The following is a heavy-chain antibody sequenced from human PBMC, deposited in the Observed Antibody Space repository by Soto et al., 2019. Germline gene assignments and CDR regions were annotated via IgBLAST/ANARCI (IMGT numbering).Heavy chain of an antibody. CDR2: INPSGGST. CDR3: ARDGRCSGGSCYSDYYYGMDV. Sequence: ASVKVSCKASGYTFTSYGISWVRQAPGQGLEWMGIINPSGGSTSYAQKFQGRVTMTRDTSTSTVHMELSSLRSEDTAVYYCARDGRCSGGSCYSDYYYGMDVWGQGTTVTVSS. CDR1: GYTFTSYG. J-gene: IGHJ6*02. D-gene: IGHD2-15*01. V-gene: IGHV1-46*01.